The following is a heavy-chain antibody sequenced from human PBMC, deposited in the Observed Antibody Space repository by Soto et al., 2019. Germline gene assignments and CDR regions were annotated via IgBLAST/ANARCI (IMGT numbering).Heavy chain of an antibody. Sequence: SQTLSLTCAISGDSVSNNRTTWNWIRQSPSGGLEWLGSTYYRSKWISDYAMSVKSRIGINPETSNNLISLELNSVTPEDTAVYYCARDPPDFNSGFDLWGEGTPVTVS. V-gene: IGHV6-1*01. J-gene: IGHJ5*02. D-gene: IGHD4-4*01. CDR2: TYYRSKWIS. CDR1: GDSVSNNRTT. CDR3: ARDPPDFNSGFDL.